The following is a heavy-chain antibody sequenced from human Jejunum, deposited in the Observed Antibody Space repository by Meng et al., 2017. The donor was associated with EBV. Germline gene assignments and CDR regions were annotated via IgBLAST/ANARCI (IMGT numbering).Heavy chain of an antibody. J-gene: IGHJ4*02. Sequence: VQLVESGGGLVKPGESLRPSCAASGFTLNSAYMTWVRQAPGKGLEWVGRIRSKSDGGTTDYTALAKGRFTISRDDLQNILYLQMNNLETEDTGVYYCTTMAPRPYWGQGTLVTVSS. CDR1: GFTLNSAY. CDR2: IRSKSDGGTT. D-gene: IGHD6-6*01. V-gene: IGHV3-15*01. CDR3: TTMAPRPY.